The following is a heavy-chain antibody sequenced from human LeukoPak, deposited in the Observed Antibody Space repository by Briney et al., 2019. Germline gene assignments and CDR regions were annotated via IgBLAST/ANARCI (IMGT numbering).Heavy chain of an antibody. CDR2: ISYDGSNK. J-gene: IGHJ3*02. V-gene: IGHV3-30*18. CDR1: GFTFSSYG. Sequence: GGSLRLSCAASGFTFSSYGMHWVRQAPGKGLEWVAVISYDGSNKYYADSVKGRFTISRDNSRNTLYLQMNSLRAEDTAVYYCANGIEGAVIDACDIWGQGTMVTVSS. D-gene: IGHD2-21*01. CDR3: ANGIEGAVIDACDI.